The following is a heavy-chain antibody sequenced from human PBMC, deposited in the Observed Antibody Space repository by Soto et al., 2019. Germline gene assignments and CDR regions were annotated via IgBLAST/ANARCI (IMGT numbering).Heavy chain of an antibody. D-gene: IGHD2-2*01. J-gene: IGHJ1*01. Sequence: SGPTLVNPTQTLTLTCTFSGFSLSTSGMCVSWIRQPPGKALEWLALIDWDDDKYYSTSLKTRLTISKDTSKNQVVLTMTDMDPVDTATYYCARIRRGSTSRYFDNCGQGTLLTVSS. V-gene: IGHV2-70*01. CDR3: ARIRRGSTSRYFDN. CDR1: GFSLSTSGMC. CDR2: IDWDDDK.